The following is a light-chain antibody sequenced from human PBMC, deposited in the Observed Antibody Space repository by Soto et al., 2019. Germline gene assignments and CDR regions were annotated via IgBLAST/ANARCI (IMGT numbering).Light chain of an antibody. Sequence: EIVLTQSPATLSLSPGERATLSCRASQSVSSYLAWYQQKPGQAPRLLIYYASNRATGIPARFSGSGSGTDFTLTISSLEPEDFAVYYCQQRSNWPPFTFGGGTKVDIK. CDR3: QQRSNWPPFT. CDR2: YAS. CDR1: QSVSSY. J-gene: IGKJ4*01. V-gene: IGKV3-11*01.